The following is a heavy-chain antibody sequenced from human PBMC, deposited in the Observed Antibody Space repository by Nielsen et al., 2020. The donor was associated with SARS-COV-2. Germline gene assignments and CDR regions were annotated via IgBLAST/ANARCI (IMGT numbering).Heavy chain of an antibody. D-gene: IGHD1-26*01. CDR2: ISWNSGSI. V-gene: IGHV3-9*01. CDR3: AKDIVGGFDY. J-gene: IGHJ4*02. Sequence: GRSLSLSCAASGFTFDDYAMHWVRQAPGKGLEWVSGISWNSGSIGYADSVKGRFTISRDNAKNSLYLQMNSLRAEDTALYYCAKDIVGGFDYWGQGTLVTVSS. CDR1: GFTFDDYA.